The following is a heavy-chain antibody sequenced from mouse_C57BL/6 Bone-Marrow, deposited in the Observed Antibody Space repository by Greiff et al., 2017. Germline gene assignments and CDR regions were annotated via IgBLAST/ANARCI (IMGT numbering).Heavy chain of an antibody. Sequence: QVQLKESGAELVRPGTSVKVSCKASGYAFTNYLIEWVKQRPGPGLEWIGVINPGSGGTNYNEKFKGKATLTAEKSSSTAYMQLSSLTSEDSAVYSCASSGGSQFAYWGQGTLVTVSA. J-gene: IGHJ3*01. V-gene: IGHV1-54*01. CDR1: GYAFTNYL. D-gene: IGHD1-1*01. CDR3: ASSGGSQFAY. CDR2: INPGSGGT.